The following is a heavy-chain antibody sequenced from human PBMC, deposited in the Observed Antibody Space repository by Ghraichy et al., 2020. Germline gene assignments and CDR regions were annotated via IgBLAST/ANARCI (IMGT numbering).Heavy chain of an antibody. V-gene: IGHV4-4*07. J-gene: IGHJ5*02. Sequence: SETLSLTCTVSGGSISSYYWSWIRQPAGKGLEWIGRIYTSGSTNYNPSLKSRVTMSVDTSKNQFSLKPSSVTAADTAVYYCARGGVVVPAAIPDWFDPWGQGTLVTVSS. CDR1: GGSISSYY. D-gene: IGHD2-2*02. CDR2: IYTSGST. CDR3: ARGGVVVPAAIPDWFDP.